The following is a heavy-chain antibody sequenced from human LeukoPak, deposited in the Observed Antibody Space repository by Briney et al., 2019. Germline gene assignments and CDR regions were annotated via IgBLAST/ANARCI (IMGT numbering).Heavy chain of an antibody. Sequence: GGSLRLSCAASGFTFSRSGMNWVRQAPGKGLEWVSSISGDSAHKYYADSLQDRFTISRDNAENSLYLQMNSLRAEDTAVYYCSNFETLGVKPFEYWGQGALVTVSS. V-gene: IGHV3-21*01. CDR1: GFTFSRSG. D-gene: IGHD7-27*01. CDR2: ISGDSAHK. CDR3: SNFETLGVKPFEY. J-gene: IGHJ4*02.